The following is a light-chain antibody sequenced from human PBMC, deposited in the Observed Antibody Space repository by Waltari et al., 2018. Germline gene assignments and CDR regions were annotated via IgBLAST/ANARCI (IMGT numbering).Light chain of an antibody. CDR3: RSDTSTDTVV. V-gene: IGLV2-14*01. Sequence: QSALTQPASVSGSPGQPITIPCTGTSSDVGGYNSVSWYQTYPGKAPKLIIYEVTNRPSGVSNRFSGSKSGNTASLTISGLQAEDEADYYCRSDTSTDTVVFGGGTKLTVL. CDR2: EVT. J-gene: IGLJ2*01. CDR1: SSDVGGYNS.